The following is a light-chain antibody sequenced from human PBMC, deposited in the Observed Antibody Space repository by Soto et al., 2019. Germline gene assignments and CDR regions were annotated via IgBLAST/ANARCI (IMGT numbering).Light chain of an antibody. CDR3: SSYAGDYPLYV. J-gene: IGLJ1*01. CDR2: EVT. Sequence: QSALTQPPSASGSPGQSVTISCTGTSSDVGGYNYVSWYQHHPGKAPKLLIYEVTKRPSGVPDRFSGSKSANTASLTVSGLQAVDEADYFCSSYAGDYPLYVFGTGTKVTVL. V-gene: IGLV2-8*01. CDR1: SSDVGGYNY.